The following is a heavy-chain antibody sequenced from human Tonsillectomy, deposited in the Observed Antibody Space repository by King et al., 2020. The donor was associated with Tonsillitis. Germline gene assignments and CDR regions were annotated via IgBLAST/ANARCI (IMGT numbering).Heavy chain of an antibody. CDR3: ARHRVSAVVAGISNWFDP. Sequence: VQLVESGGGLVKPGGSLRLSCAASRFTFSDYYMSWSRQAPGKGLEWVSYISSSGSTIYYADSVKGRFTISRDNTKNSLYLQMNSLRAEDTAVYYCARHRVSAVVAGISNWFDPWGQGTLVTVSS. J-gene: IGHJ5*02. V-gene: IGHV3-11*01. CDR1: RFTFSDYY. CDR2: ISSSGSTI. D-gene: IGHD2-15*01.